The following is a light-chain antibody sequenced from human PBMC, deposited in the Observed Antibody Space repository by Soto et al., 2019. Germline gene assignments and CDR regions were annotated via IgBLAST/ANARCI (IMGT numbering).Light chain of an antibody. CDR1: QSVSNY. CDR3: QQYYNCPRT. V-gene: IGKV3-15*01. Sequence: SPATLSVSPGERATLSCRASQSVSNYLAWYQQRPGQAPRLLIYGASTRDTGIPARFSGSGSGTEFTLTISSLQSEDLAVFYCQQYYNCPRTFGHGTRLEIK. J-gene: IGKJ5*01. CDR2: GAS.